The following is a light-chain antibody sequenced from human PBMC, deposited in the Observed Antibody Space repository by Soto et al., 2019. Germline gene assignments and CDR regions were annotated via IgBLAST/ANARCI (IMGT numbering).Light chain of an antibody. CDR3: QQYNDWPPKRT. V-gene: IGKV3-15*01. Sequence: EVVMTQSPVTLSVSPGERATLSCRASQSITTNLAWYQQKPGQAPRLLIYGASTRATGVPARFSGSGSGTQFDLTITSLQSEDFAVYYCQQYNDWPPKRTFGQGTRVDFK. CDR1: QSITTN. J-gene: IGKJ1*01. CDR2: GAS.